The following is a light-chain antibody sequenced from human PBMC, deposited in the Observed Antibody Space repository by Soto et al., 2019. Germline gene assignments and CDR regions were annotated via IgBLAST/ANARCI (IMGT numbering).Light chain of an antibody. J-gene: IGLJ3*02. CDR3: GTWDSSLSAWV. V-gene: IGLV1-51*02. CDR2: END. CDR1: SSNIGNNY. Sequence: QTVVTQPPSVSAAPGQKVTISCSGSSSNIGNNYVSWYQQFPGTAPKVLIYENDKRPSGIPDRFSGSKSGTSATLGITGLQTGDEADYYCGTWDSSLSAWVFGGGTQLTVL.